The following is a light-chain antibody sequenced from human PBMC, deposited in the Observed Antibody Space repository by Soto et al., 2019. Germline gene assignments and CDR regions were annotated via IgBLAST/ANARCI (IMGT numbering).Light chain of an antibody. CDR2: EVS. V-gene: IGLV2-8*01. CDR1: SSDVGGYNY. Sequence: QSALTQPPSASGSPGQSVTISCTGTSSDVGGYNYVSWYQQHPGKAPKLMIYEVSKRPSGVPDRFSGSKSGNTASLTVSGRQAEDEADYYCSSYAGSNNPVVFGGGTTLTV. J-gene: IGLJ2*01. CDR3: SSYAGSNNPVV.